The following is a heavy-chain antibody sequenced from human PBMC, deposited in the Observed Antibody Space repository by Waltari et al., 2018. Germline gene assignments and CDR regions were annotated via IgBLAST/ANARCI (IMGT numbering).Heavy chain of an antibody. CDR3: ATGWQLADY. D-gene: IGHD6-13*01. CDR2: SSSSGSTI. Sequence: QVQLVESGGGLVKPGGSLRLSCAASGFTFSDYYLSWIRQAPVKGLGWVSYSSSSGSTIYYADAVRGRFTISRDNAKNALYLQMNSLRAEDTAVYYCATGWQLADYWGQGTLVTVSS. CDR1: GFTFSDYY. J-gene: IGHJ4*02. V-gene: IGHV3-11*04.